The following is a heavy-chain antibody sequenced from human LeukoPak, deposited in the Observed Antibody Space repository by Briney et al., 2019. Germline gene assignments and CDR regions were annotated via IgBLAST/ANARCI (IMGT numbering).Heavy chain of an antibody. CDR2: IKQDGSEK. CDR1: RFTFSNYW. D-gene: IGHD1-1*01. J-gene: IGHJ6*02. Sequence: GGSLRLSCAASRFTFSNYWMSWVRQAPGKGLEWVANIKQDGSEKNYVGSVKGRFTISRDNAKNSLYLQMNSLRVEDTAVYYCAREERESGGWDVWGQGTTVTVSS. V-gene: IGHV3-7*04. CDR3: AREERESGGWDV.